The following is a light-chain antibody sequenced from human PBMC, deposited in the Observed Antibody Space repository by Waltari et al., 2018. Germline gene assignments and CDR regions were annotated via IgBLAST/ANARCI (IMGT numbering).Light chain of an antibody. CDR2: KAS. V-gene: IGKV1-5*03. CDR3: QQYYTYWT. CDR1: QTIITW. J-gene: IGKJ1*01. Sequence: DIQMTQSPSTLAASVGDRVTITCRASQTIITWLAWYQQKPGKAPKLLIYKASSLESGVPSRFSGSGAGTEFSLTISSLQPDDSATYYCQQYYTYWTFGQGTKVDIE.